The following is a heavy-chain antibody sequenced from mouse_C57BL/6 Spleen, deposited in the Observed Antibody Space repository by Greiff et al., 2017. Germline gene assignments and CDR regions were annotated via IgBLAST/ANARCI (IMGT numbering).Heavy chain of an antibody. CDR1: GFTFSDYG. CDR3: ARHDYYGSSYGYFDV. CDR2: ISNLAYSI. V-gene: IGHV5-15*01. Sequence: EVKVVESGGGLVQPGGSLKLSCAASGFTFSDYGMAWVRQAPRKGPEWVAFISNLAYSIYYADTVTGRFTISRENAKNTLYLEMSSLRSEDTAMYYCARHDYYGSSYGYFDVWGTGTTVTVSS. J-gene: IGHJ1*03. D-gene: IGHD1-1*01.